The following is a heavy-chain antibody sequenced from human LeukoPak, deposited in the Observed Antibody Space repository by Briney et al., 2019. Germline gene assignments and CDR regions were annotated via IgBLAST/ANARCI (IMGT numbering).Heavy chain of an antibody. J-gene: IGHJ4*02. CDR2: IKSKTDGGTT. CDR3: TTHFYYDSSGYYQFDY. CDR1: EFTFSNAW. D-gene: IGHD3-22*01. Sequence: GGPLRLSCAASEFTFSNAWMSWVRQAPGKGLEWVGRIKSKTDGGTTDYAAPVKGRFTISRDDSKTTLYVQMNSLKTEDTAVYYCTTHFYYDSSGYYQFDYWGQGTLVAVSS. V-gene: IGHV3-15*01.